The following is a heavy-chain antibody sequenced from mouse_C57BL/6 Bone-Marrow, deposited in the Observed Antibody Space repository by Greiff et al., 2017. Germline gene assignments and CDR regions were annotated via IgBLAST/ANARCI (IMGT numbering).Heavy chain of an antibody. V-gene: IGHV5-12*01. CDR2: ISNGGGST. J-gene: IGHJ1*03. CDR1: GFTFSDYY. Sequence: EVMLVESGGGLVQPGGSLKLSCAASGFTFSDYYMYWVRQTPEKRLEWVAYISNGGGSTYYPDTVKGRFTISRDNAKNTLYLQMSRLKSEDTAMYYCERHYDGYYGGYFGVWGTGTTVTVSS. D-gene: IGHD2-3*01. CDR3: ERHYDGYYGGYFGV.